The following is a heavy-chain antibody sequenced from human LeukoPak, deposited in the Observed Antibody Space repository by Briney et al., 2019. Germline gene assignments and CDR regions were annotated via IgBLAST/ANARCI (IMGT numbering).Heavy chain of an antibody. V-gene: IGHV3-21*03. Sequence: PGGSLRLSCAASGFTFSSYSMNWVRQAPGKGLEWVSSIIRSSSYKYYADSVDGPYNISRDNAKNSLYRQMTSHRVEDTAVYYCARAKAPKDSSRWWAGGGYFDYWGQGTLVTVSS. CDR3: ARAKAPKDSSRWWAGGGYFDY. J-gene: IGHJ4*02. CDR1: GFTFSSYS. D-gene: IGHD6-13*01. CDR2: IIRSSSYK.